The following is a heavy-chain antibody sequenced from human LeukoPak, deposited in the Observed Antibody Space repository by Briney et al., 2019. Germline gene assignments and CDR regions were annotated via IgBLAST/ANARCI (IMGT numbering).Heavy chain of an antibody. CDR2: ISESGGST. Sequence: PGGSVRLSCVVSGFTFSNYAMSWVRQAPGKGLEGVGGISESGGSTYYADSVKGRFTISRDNSKNTLYLEMNRLREEDTAVYYCAQFRATTIYGDWWGQVTLVTVSS. CDR1: GFTFSNYA. CDR3: AQFRATTIYGDW. V-gene: IGHV3-23*01. J-gene: IGHJ4*02. D-gene: IGHD2/OR15-2a*01.